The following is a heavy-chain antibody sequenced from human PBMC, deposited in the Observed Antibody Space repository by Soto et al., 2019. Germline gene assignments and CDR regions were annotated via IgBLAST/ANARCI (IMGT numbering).Heavy chain of an antibody. D-gene: IGHD6-6*01. J-gene: IGHJ6*02. V-gene: IGHV1-69*01. Sequence: QVQLVQSGAEVKKPGSSVKVSCKASGGTFSSYAISWVRQAPGQGLEWMGGIIPIFGTANYAQKFQGRVXXXXXXXTXXXXXXLSSLRSEDTAVYYCARARRVAARPYYYYGMDVWGQGTTVTVSS. CDR2: IIPIFGTA. CDR3: ARARRVAARPYYYYGMDV. CDR1: GGTFSSYA.